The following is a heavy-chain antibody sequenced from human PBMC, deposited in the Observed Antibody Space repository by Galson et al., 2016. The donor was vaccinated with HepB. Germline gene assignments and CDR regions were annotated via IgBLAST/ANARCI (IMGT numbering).Heavy chain of an antibody. V-gene: IGHV3-74*01. CDR2: INGGGSST. CDR3: AKMSGWELGDYFFDY. CDR1: GFTSSSYW. J-gene: IGHJ4*02. Sequence: SLRLSCAASGFTSSSYWMNWFRQAPGKEMVWASRINGGGSSTTYADSVKGRFTISRDNSRSTLSLQMNSLRAEDTAVYYCAKMSGWELGDYFFDYWGQGTLVTVSS. D-gene: IGHD1-26*01.